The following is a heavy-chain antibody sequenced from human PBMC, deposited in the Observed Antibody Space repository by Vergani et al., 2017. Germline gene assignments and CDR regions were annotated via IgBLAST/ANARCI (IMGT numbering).Heavy chain of an antibody. D-gene: IGHD3-3*02. CDR2: ISNSATYV. V-gene: IGHV3-21*04. Sequence: QLVESGGGLVRPGGSLRLSCAGSQISLSGYQMHWFRQAPGKGLEWVSSISNSATYVFYADAVKGRFTVSRDNAENSLFPQMDSLRVEDTAVYSCARLSLLATPDAFDSWGRGTMVSVFS. CDR1: QISLSGYQ. J-gene: IGHJ3*02. CDR3: ARLSLLATPDAFDS.